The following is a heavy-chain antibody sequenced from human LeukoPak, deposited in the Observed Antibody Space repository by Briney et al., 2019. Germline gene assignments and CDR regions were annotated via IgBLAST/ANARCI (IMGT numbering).Heavy chain of an antibody. CDR1: RFTFNTYT. CDR2: INDSGDRT. V-gene: IGHV3-23*01. D-gene: IGHD1-26*01. J-gene: IGHJ4*02. Sequence: GGSLRLSCEGSRFTFNTYTMNWVRQAPGKGLEWVSAINDSGDRTYHADSVKGRFTISRDNSKNTLYLQMNSLRAEDTAVYYCTNLNAERPDYWGQGTLVTVSS. CDR3: TNLNAERPDY.